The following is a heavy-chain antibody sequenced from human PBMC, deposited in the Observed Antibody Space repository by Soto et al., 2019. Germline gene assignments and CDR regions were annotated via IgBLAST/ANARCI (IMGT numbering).Heavy chain of an antibody. CDR1: GFTFNHYG. Sequence: QVRLVESGGGVVQPGNYMAVSCDAAGFTFNHYGIHWVRQAPGKGLEWVAYISYDGRDRYFADSVKGRFTISRDTSENTVALQLYSMRPEDTAVYYCANAGEDFDNSGYLDSWGQGTLVTVS. V-gene: IGHV3-30*18. D-gene: IGHD3-22*01. CDR2: ISYDGRDR. CDR3: ANAGEDFDNSGYLDS. J-gene: IGHJ4*02.